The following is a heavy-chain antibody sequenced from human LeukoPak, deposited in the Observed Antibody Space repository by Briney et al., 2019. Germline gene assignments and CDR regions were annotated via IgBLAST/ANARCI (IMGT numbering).Heavy chain of an antibody. Sequence: PGGSLRLSCGASGFTFRNYWMNWIRQAPGKGLEWVANIDQDGGEKHFGDSVKGRFSISRDNAKNSVFLEMSSLRVEDTAVYYCARGTNAYPGTDYWGQGTLVTVSS. CDR3: ARGTNAYPGTDY. D-gene: IGHD1-14*01. V-gene: IGHV3-7*01. CDR2: IDQDGGEK. CDR1: GFTFRNYW. J-gene: IGHJ4*02.